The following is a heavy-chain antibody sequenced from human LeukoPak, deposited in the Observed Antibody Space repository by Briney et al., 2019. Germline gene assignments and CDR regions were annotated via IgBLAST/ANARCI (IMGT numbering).Heavy chain of an antibody. J-gene: IGHJ6*03. V-gene: IGHV4-4*02. D-gene: IGHD2-21*01. CDR1: GDSISTNNW. CDR2: IYHSGST. Sequence: PSETLSLTCGVSGDSISTNNWWTWVRQPPGKGLEWIGQIYHSGSTNYNPSLKSRVTMSVDTSKNQFSLKLSSVTAADTAVYYCARGDWGYRYYMDVWGKGTTVTVSS. CDR3: ARGDWGYRYYMDV.